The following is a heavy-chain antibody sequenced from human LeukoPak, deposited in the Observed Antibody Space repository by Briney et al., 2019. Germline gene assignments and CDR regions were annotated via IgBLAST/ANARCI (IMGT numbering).Heavy chain of an antibody. Sequence: PGGSLRLSCAAPGFTFSSYWMSCVRQAPGKGLEWVANIKQDGSEKYYVDSVKGRFTISRDNAKNSLYLQMNSLRAEDTAVYYCARLYYYDPYGSYFDYWGQGTLVTVSS. J-gene: IGHJ4*02. V-gene: IGHV3-7*01. CDR1: GFTFSSYW. D-gene: IGHD3-22*01. CDR3: ARLYYYDPYGSYFDY. CDR2: IKQDGSEK.